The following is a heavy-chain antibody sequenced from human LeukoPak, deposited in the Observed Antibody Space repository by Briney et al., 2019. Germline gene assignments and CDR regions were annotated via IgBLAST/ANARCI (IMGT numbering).Heavy chain of an antibody. CDR1: GGSISSGSYY. Sequence: PSETLSLTCTVSGGSISSGSYYWSWIRQPPGKGLEWIGYIYYSGSTNYNPSLKSRVTISVDTSKNQFSLKLSSVTAADTAVYYCARAPSLYNWFDPWGQGTLVTVSS. CDR2: IYYSGST. J-gene: IGHJ5*02. CDR3: ARAPSLYNWFDP. V-gene: IGHV4-61*01.